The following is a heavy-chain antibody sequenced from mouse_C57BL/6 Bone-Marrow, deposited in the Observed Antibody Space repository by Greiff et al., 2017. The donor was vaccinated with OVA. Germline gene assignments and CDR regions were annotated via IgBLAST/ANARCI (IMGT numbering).Heavy chain of an antibody. Sequence: QVQLQQPGAELVKPGASVKLSCKASGYTFTSYWMQWVKQRPGQGLEWIGEIDPSDSYTNYNQKFKGKATLTVDTSSSTAYMQLSSLTSEDSAVYYCARWYYYGSPYYFDYWGQGTTLTVSS. CDR1: GYTFTSYW. V-gene: IGHV1-50*01. CDR3: ARWYYYGSPYYFDY. D-gene: IGHD1-1*01. J-gene: IGHJ2*01. CDR2: IDPSDSYT.